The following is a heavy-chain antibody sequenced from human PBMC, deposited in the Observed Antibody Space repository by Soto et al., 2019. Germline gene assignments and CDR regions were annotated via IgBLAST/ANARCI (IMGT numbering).Heavy chain of an antibody. V-gene: IGHV1-18*04. CDR2: ISAYNGNT. CDR3: ASSSSGGYFDY. D-gene: IGHD2-15*01. Sequence: ASVKVSCKASGYTFTSYGISWLRQAPGQGLEWMGWISAYNGNTNYAQKLQGRVTMTTDTSTSTAYMELRSLRSDDTAVYYCASSSSGGYFDYWGQGTLVTVSS. J-gene: IGHJ4*02. CDR1: GYTFTSYG.